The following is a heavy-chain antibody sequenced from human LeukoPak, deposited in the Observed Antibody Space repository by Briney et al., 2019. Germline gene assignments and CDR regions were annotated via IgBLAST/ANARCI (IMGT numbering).Heavy chain of an antibody. Sequence: GGSLRLSCVASGFSFSRYWMMWIRQTPGKGLEWVAVIWYDGSNKYYADSVKGRFTISRDNSKNTLYLQMNSLRAEDTAVYYCSRETVMVTGVYYYGMDVWGQGTTVTVSS. CDR1: GFSFSRYW. V-gene: IGHV3-33*08. CDR2: IWYDGSNK. J-gene: IGHJ6*02. CDR3: SRETVMVTGVYYYGMDV. D-gene: IGHD5-18*01.